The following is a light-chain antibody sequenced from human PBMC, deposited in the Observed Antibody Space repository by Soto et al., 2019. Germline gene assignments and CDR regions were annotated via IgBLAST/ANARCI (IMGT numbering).Light chain of an antibody. J-gene: IGLJ1*01. CDR2: SNN. CDR1: STNIGSNY. V-gene: IGLV1-47*02. Sequence: QSVLTQPPSASGTPGQRVTISCSGSSTNIGSNYVYWYQQVPGTAPKLLIYSNNQRPSGVPDRFSASKSGTSASLAISGLRSEDEAAYYCCSYAGSSPLYVFGTGTKLTVL. CDR3: CSYAGSSPLYV.